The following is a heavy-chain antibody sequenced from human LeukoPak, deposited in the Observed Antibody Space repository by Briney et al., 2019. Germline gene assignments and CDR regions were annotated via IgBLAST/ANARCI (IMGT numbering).Heavy chain of an antibody. CDR2: ISGSGGST. CDR3: AKGLKYYYDSSPSPGMY. D-gene: IGHD3-22*01. V-gene: IGHV3-23*01. Sequence: PSETLSLTCAVYGGSFSGYYWSWIRQPPGKGLEWVSAISGSGGSTYYADSVKGRFTISRDNSKNTPYLQMNSLRAEDTAVYYCAKGLKYYYDSSPSPGMYWGHGTLVTVSS. J-gene: IGHJ4*01. CDR1: GGSFSGYY.